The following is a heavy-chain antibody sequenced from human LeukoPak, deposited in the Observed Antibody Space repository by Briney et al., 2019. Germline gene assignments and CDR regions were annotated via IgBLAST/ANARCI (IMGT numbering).Heavy chain of an antibody. CDR1: GFTFSRFG. D-gene: IGHD6-19*01. CDR2: ISYDGSNK. J-gene: IGHJ3*02. Sequence: GGSLRLSCAASGFTFSRFGMHWVRQAPGKGLEWVAVISYDGSNKYYTDSVKGRFTISRDNSKNTLYLQMNSLRAEDTAVYYCAKLAVAGTDAFDIWGQGTMVTVSS. V-gene: IGHV3-30*18. CDR3: AKLAVAGTDAFDI.